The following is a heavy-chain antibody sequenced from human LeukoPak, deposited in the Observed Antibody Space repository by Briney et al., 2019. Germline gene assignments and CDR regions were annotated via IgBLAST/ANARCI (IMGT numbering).Heavy chain of an antibody. Sequence: PSETLSLTCTVYGGSFRGYYWSWIRQPPGKGLECIGEINHSGSTNYNPSLKRRASISVDTSKNQFSLKLTSVTAADTAVYYCARGGYGDASDIWGQGTMVTVSS. D-gene: IGHD1-1*01. CDR3: ARGGYGDASDI. J-gene: IGHJ3*02. CDR2: INHSGST. CDR1: GGSFRGYY. V-gene: IGHV4-34*01.